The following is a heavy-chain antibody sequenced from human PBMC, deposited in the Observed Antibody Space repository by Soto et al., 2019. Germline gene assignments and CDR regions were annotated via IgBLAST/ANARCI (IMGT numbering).Heavy chain of an antibody. V-gene: IGHV4-30-4*01. CDR1: GGSISSGDYK. CDR2: IYYSGNN. J-gene: IGHJ4*02. Sequence: QVQLQESGPGLVEPSQTLSLTCTVSGGSISSGDYKWSWIRQPPGKGLEWIGYIYYSGNNYNNPSLKSPVTISVDTPKTLFSLELTSVTAADTDVYYCARSDDCVPVEDGGQGTLVTVS. D-gene: IGHD2-21*02. CDR3: ARSDDCVPVED.